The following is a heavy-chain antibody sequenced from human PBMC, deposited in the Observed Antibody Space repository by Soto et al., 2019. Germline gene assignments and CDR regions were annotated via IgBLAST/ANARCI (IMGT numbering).Heavy chain of an antibody. Sequence: GGSLRLSCAASGFTFSSYAMHWVRQAPGKGLEWVAVISYDGSNKYYADSVKGRFTISRDNSKNTLYLQMNSLRAEDTAVYYCSRDALNTYYLDYCGQGTLVTVSS. V-gene: IGHV3-30-3*01. CDR1: GFTFSSYA. CDR3: SRDALNTYYLDY. CDR2: ISYDGSNK. J-gene: IGHJ4*02.